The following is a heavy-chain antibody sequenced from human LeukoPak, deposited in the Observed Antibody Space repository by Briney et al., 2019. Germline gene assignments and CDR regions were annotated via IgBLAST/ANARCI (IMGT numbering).Heavy chain of an antibody. CDR1: GGSINTKTHY. D-gene: IGHD3-22*01. CDR2: VFYNGNT. V-gene: IGHV4-39*01. CDR3: AKHGEDDSGYYADFFDH. J-gene: IGHJ4*02. Sequence: PSETLSLTCTVSGGSINTKTHYWACIRQTRGKGLEWIGSVFYNGNTYYNPSLKSRVTISVDTSKNQFSLRLTSVTAADTAVYYCAKHGEDDSGYYADFFDHYGQGTLVTVSS.